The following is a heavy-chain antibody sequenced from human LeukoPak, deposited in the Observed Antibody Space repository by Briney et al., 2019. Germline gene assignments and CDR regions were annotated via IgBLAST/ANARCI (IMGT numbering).Heavy chain of an antibody. V-gene: IGHV3-48*01. D-gene: IGHD5-24*01. CDR1: GFTFSSYS. Sequence: PGGSLRLSSAASGFTFSSYSMNWVRQAPGKGLEWVSYISSSSSTIYYADSVKGRFTISRDNAKNSLYLQMSSLRAEDTAVYYCARVGDGYNVGFDYWGQGTLVTVSS. CDR3: ARVGDGYNVGFDY. CDR2: ISSSSSTI. J-gene: IGHJ4*02.